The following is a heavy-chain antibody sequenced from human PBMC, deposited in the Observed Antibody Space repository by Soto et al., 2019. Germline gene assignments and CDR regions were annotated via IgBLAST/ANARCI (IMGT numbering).Heavy chain of an antibody. Sequence: EVQLLESGGGLVQPGGSLRLSCAASGFTFSSCAMSWVRQAPGKGLEWVSTITDSGGSTFYGDSVKGRFTISRDNSQNTLYLQMNSLRAADTAVYYCAKDHWFDPWGRGTLVTVPS. V-gene: IGHV3-23*01. CDR1: GFTFSSCA. CDR2: ITDSGGST. J-gene: IGHJ5*02. CDR3: AKDHWFDP.